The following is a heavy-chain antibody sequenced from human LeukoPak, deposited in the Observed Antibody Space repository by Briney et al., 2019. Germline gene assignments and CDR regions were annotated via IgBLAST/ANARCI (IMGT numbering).Heavy chain of an antibody. V-gene: IGHV3-23*01. Sequence: GGSLRLSCAAPGFSFCNYRMSWGRQAPGEGLEWVSTVNADGGNTYYADSVKGRFTISRDNSKSTLILQMNSLRVEDTALYYCTKRVKYGGTWDHFADWGQGTLVTVSS. CDR2: VNADGGNT. CDR3: TKRVKYGGTWDHFAD. D-gene: IGHD1-26*01. CDR1: GFSFCNYR. J-gene: IGHJ4*02.